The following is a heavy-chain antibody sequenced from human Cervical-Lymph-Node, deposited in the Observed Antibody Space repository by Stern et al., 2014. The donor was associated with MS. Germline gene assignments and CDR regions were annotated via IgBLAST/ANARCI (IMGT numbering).Heavy chain of an antibody. J-gene: IGHJ4*02. CDR1: GYTFTSYW. Sequence: EVQLVESGPEVKRPGESLKISCQASGYTFTSYWIGWVRQMPGKGLEWIAIIFPGGSDIRYSPSFQGRVTISADKSSSTAYLQWNNLKASDTAIYYCARQRYFDYWGQGTLVTVSS. CDR3: ARQRYFDY. CDR2: IFPGGSDI. V-gene: IGHV5-51*01.